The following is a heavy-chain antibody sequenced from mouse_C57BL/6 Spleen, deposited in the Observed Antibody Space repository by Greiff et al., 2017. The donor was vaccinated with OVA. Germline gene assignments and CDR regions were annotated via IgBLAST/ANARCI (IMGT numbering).Heavy chain of an antibody. CDR1: GYTFTSYW. CDR3: ARSDYDYDGDYYAMDY. J-gene: IGHJ4*01. D-gene: IGHD2-4*01. Sequence: QVHVKQPGAELVKPGASVKLSCKASGYTFTSYWMHWVKQRPGRGLEWIGRIDPNSGGTKYNEKFKSKATLTVDKPSSTAYMQLSSLTSEDSAVYYCARSDYDYDGDYYAMDYWGQGTSVTVSS. V-gene: IGHV1-72*01. CDR2: IDPNSGGT.